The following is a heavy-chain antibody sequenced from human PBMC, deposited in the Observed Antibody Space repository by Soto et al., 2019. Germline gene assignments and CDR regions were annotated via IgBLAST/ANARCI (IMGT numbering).Heavy chain of an antibody. V-gene: IGHV3-11*01. CDR1: GFNFSDYY. J-gene: IGHJ4*02. CDR3: AREGSIAARLFDY. CDR2: ISSSGSTI. D-gene: IGHD6-6*01. Sequence: GGSLRLSCAASGFNFSDYYMSWIRQAPGKGLEWVSYISSSGSTIYYADSVKGRFTISRDNAKNSLYLQMNSLRAEDTAVYYCAREGSIAARLFDYWGQGTLVTVSS.